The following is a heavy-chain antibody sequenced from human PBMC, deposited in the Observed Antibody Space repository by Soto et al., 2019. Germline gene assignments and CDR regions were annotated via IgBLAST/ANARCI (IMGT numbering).Heavy chain of an antibody. CDR2: IKSKTDGGTT. J-gene: IGHJ6*02. D-gene: IGHD2-15*01. CDR1: GFTFSNAW. V-gene: IGHV3-15*01. Sequence: GGSLRLSCSASGFTFSNAWMSWVRQAPGKGLEWVGRIKSKTDGGTTDYAAPVKGRFTISREDSKNTLYLQMNSLKTEDTAVYYCRVVVAAPTQFYYYYGMDVWGQGTTVTVSS. CDR3: RVVVAAPTQFYYYYGMDV.